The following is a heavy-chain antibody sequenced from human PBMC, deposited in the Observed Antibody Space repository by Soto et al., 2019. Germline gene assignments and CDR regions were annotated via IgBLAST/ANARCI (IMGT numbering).Heavy chain of an antibody. D-gene: IGHD4-4*01. CDR3: AVTTVTTSTVNVPLIL. V-gene: IGHV3-48*01. CDR1: GFTFSSYS. J-gene: IGHJ4*02. Sequence: EVQLVESGGGLVQPGGSLRLSCAASGFTFSSYSMNWVRQAPGKGLEWVSYISSSSSTIYYADSVKGRFTISRDNAKNSLYLQMNSLRAEDTAVYYCAVTTVTTSTVNVPLILWGQGTLVTVSS. CDR2: ISSSSSTI.